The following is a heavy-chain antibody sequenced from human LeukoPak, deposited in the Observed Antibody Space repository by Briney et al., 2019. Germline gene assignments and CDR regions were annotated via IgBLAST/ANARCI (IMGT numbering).Heavy chain of an antibody. Sequence: SVKVSCKASGGTFSSYAISWVRQAPGQGLEWMGGIIPIFGTANYAQKFQGRVTITADESTSTAYMELSSLRSEDSAVYYCARSGFGGLYYFDYWGQGTLVTVSS. CDR1: GGTFSSYA. CDR2: IIPIFGTA. V-gene: IGHV1-69*01. CDR3: ARSGFGGLYYFDY. J-gene: IGHJ4*02. D-gene: IGHD3-10*01.